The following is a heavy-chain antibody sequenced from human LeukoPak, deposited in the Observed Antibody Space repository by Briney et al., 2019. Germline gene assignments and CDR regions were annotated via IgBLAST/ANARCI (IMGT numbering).Heavy chain of an antibody. CDR1: GFTFSSHH. CDR2: IKPDGSEK. V-gene: IGHV3-7*01. Sequence: GGSLRLSCVASGFTFSSHHMNWVRQTPGKGLESVATIKPDGSEKYYVDSVKGRFTISRDNAKSSLYLQMNSLRAEDTGVYFCARMSSYCDYWGQGTLVTVSS. D-gene: IGHD2-2*01. CDR3: ARMSSYCDY. J-gene: IGHJ4*02.